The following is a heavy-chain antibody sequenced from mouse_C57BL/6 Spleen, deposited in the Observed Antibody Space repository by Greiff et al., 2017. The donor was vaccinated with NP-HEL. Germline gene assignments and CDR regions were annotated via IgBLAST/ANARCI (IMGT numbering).Heavy chain of an antibody. CDR2: ISYDGSN. CDR3: AKGIYDGYYGFAY. D-gene: IGHD2-3*01. J-gene: IGHJ3*01. V-gene: IGHV3-6*01. Sequence: ESGPGLVKPSQSLSLTCSVTGYSITSGYYWNWIRQFPGNKLEWMGYISYDGSNNYNPSLKNRISITRDTSKNQFFLKLNSVTTEDTATYYCAKGIYDGYYGFAYWGQGTLVTVSA. CDR1: GYSITSGYY.